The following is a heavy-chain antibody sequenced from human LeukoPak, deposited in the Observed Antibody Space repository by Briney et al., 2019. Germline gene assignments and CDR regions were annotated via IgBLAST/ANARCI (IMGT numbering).Heavy chain of an antibody. J-gene: IGHJ5*02. D-gene: IGHD3-16*01. V-gene: IGHV3-74*01. CDR3: AKGDKMLTWRRTYNRFDP. CDR1: GFTFSSYW. CDR2: INNDGSST. Sequence: GGSLRLSRAASGFTFSSYWMHWVRQAPGKGLVWVSRINNDGSSTSYADSVRGRFSISRDNAKNTLYLQMNSLRAEDTAVYFCAKGDKMLTWRRTYNRFDPWGQGTLVTVSS.